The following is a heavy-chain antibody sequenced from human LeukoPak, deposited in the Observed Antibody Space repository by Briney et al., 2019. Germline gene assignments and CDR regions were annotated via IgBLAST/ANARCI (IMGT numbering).Heavy chain of an antibody. CDR1: GFTFSSYE. J-gene: IGHJ4*02. CDR3: ARRGYSGSLDY. CDR2: ISSSGDTI. V-gene: IGHV3-48*03. Sequence: PGGSLRLSCAASGFTFSSYEMNWVRQAPGKGLEWVSYISSSGDTIYYADSVKGRLTISRDNAKNSLYLRMNSLRAEDTAVYYCARRGYSGSLDYWGQGTLVTVSS. D-gene: IGHD5-12*01.